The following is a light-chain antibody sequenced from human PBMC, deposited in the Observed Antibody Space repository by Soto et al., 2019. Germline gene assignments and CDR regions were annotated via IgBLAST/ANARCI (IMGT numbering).Light chain of an antibody. Sequence: QSALTQPPSASGSPGQSVTISCTGTSSDVGAYIYVSWYQQHPGKAPKLMIYEVSNRPSGVPGRFSGSKSGNTASLTVSGLQAEDEADYYCSSYAGSNNFVFGGGTKLTVL. J-gene: IGLJ3*02. CDR3: SSYAGSNNFV. V-gene: IGLV2-8*01. CDR2: EVS. CDR1: SSDVGAYIY.